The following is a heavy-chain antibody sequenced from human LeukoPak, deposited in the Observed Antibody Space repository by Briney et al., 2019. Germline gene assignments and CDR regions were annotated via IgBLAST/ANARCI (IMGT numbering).Heavy chain of an antibody. Sequence: PSETLSLTCTVSGGSISSYYWSWIRQPPGKGLEWIGYIYYSGSTNYNPSLKSRVTISVDTSKNQFSLKLSSVTAADTAVYYCAKTSGYDAFDIWGQGTMVTVSS. D-gene: IGHD3-22*01. J-gene: IGHJ3*02. CDR2: IYYSGST. V-gene: IGHV4-59*08. CDR1: GGSISSYY. CDR3: AKTSGYDAFDI.